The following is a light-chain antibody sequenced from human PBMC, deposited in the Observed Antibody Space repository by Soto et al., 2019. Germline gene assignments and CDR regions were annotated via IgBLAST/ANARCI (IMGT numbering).Light chain of an antibody. V-gene: IGKV3-15*01. Sequence: EIVMTQSPATLSVSPGERASLSCRASQSVSRNLAWYQQRPGQPPRLLIYGSSSRATGVPARFSGSGAGTEFTLTISSLQCEDSAVYSCQQYNNWPTFGGGTKVDFK. CDR3: QQYNNWPT. CDR1: QSVSRN. J-gene: IGKJ4*01. CDR2: GSS.